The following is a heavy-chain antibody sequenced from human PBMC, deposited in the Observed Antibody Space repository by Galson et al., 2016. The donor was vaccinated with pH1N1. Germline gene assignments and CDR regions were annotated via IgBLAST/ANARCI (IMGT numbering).Heavy chain of an antibody. Sequence: SGYPFTHYAVNWVRQAPGQGLEWMGWISTDTGNPTYAQDFTGRSVFSLDTSVNTTYLQINSLKVEDTAVYYCGREGLSGVATDFWGQGTLVTVSS. CDR1: GYPFTHYA. V-gene: IGHV7-4-1*02. CDR2: ISTDTGNP. D-gene: IGHD3-3*01. CDR3: GREGLSGVATDF. J-gene: IGHJ4*02.